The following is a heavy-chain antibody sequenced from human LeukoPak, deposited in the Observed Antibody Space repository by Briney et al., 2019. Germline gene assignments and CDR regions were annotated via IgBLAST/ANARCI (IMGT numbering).Heavy chain of an antibody. J-gene: IGHJ5*02. CDR1: GDTFTNYG. V-gene: IGHV1-18*01. CDR3: AKDLRWDHPGLDP. CDR2: INGYNGLT. Sequence: ASVKVSCKASGDTFTNYGIRWVRQAPGQGLEWMGWINGYNGLTNYAQKVQGRVTMTRDTSTSTVYMELNSLRSEDTAVYYCAKDLRWDHPGLDPWGQGTLVIVSS. D-gene: IGHD4-23*01.